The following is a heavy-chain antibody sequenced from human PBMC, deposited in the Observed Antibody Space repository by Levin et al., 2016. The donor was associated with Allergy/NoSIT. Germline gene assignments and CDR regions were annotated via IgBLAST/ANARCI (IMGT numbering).Heavy chain of an antibody. CDR3: ARDPGTAMAHYYYYYMDV. Sequence: SVKVSCKASGGTFSSYAISWVRQAPGQGLEWMGGIIPILGIANYAQKFQGRVTITADKSTSTAYMELSSLRSEDTAVYYCARDPGTAMAHYYYYYMDVWGKGTTVTVSS. V-gene: IGHV1-69*10. D-gene: IGHD5-18*01. CDR1: GGTFSSYA. CDR2: IIPILGIA. J-gene: IGHJ6*03.